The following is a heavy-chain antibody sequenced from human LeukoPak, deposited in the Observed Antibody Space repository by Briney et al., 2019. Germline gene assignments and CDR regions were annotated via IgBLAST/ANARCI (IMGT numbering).Heavy chain of an antibody. CDR2: FSPSGGGT. Sequence: GGSLRLSCAASGFTFSNYAMSWVRQAPGKGLEWVSAFSPSGGGTYYADSVKGRFTISRDNSKNTLYLQMNSLRAEDTAVYHCVRDKVSGPTLLDHWGQGTLVTVSS. CDR3: VRDKVSGPTLLDH. CDR1: GFTFSNYA. V-gene: IGHV3-23*01. D-gene: IGHD5/OR15-5a*01. J-gene: IGHJ4*02.